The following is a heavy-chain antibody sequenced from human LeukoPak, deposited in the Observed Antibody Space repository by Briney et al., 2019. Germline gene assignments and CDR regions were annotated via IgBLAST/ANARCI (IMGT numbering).Heavy chain of an antibody. J-gene: IGHJ6*02. V-gene: IGHV3-30-3*01. Sequence: GGSLRLSCAASGFTFSSYAMHWVRQAPGKGLEWVAVISYDGSNKYYADSVKGRFTISRDNSKNTLYLQMNSLRAEDTAVYYCARAPGYYYGMDVWGQGTTVTVSS. CDR2: ISYDGSNK. CDR1: GFTFSSYA. CDR3: ARAPGYYYGMDV.